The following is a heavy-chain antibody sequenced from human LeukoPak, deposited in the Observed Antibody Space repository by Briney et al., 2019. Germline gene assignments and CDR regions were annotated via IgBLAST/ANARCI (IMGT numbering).Heavy chain of an antibody. Sequence: GASVKVSCKASGYTFTGYYMHWVRQPPGQGLEWMGWIKPNSGGTNYAQKLQGRVTMTRDTSISTAYMELSRLRSDDTAVYYCERDLGGLGYCSSTSCYEWFDPWGQGTLVTVSS. CDR2: IKPNSGGT. CDR3: ERDLGGLGYCSSTSCYEWFDP. J-gene: IGHJ5*02. CDR1: GYTFTGYY. V-gene: IGHV1-2*02. D-gene: IGHD2-2*01.